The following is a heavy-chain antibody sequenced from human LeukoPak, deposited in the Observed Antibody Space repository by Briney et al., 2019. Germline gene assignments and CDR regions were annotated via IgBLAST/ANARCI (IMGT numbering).Heavy chain of an antibody. Sequence: ASVKVSCKASGGTFSSYTISWVREAPGQGREWMGRIIPILGIANYAQKFQGRVTITADKSTSTAYMELSSLRSEDTAVYYCARDLGGHYDILTGYYDLDYWGQGTLVTVSS. CDR3: ARDLGGHYDILTGYYDLDY. CDR2: IIPILGIA. D-gene: IGHD3-9*01. CDR1: GGTFSSYT. V-gene: IGHV1-69*04. J-gene: IGHJ4*02.